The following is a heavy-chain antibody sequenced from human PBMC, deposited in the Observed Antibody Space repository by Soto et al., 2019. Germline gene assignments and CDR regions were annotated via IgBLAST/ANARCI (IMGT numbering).Heavy chain of an antibody. V-gene: IGHV5-51*01. CDR2: IYPGDSDT. D-gene: IGHD3-3*01. J-gene: IGHJ3*02. CDR3: ARHRGERITIFGVVIPPQDAFDI. Sequence: VSMKVSCKVAGYSCTSYWSGWVRQMPGKGLEWMGIIYPGDSDTRYSPSFQGQVTISADKSISTAYLQWSSLKASDTAMYYCARHRGERITIFGVVIPPQDAFDIWGQGTMVTVSS. CDR1: GYSCTSYW.